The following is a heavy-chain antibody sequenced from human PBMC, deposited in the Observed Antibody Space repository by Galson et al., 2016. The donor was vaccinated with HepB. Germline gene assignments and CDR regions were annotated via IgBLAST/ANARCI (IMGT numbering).Heavy chain of an antibody. Sequence: SLRLSCAASGFTFSTYGIHWVRQAPGKGLEWVAVIWYDGSNKYYGDSVKGRFTISRDNSKNTVYLQMNSLRAEDTAVYYCARDLSPSYADNWYDALDLWGQGTLVTVAS. D-gene: IGHD2-2*01. CDR2: IWYDGSNK. CDR1: GFTFSTYG. J-gene: IGHJ3*01. CDR3: ARDLSPSYADNWYDALDL. V-gene: IGHV3-33*01.